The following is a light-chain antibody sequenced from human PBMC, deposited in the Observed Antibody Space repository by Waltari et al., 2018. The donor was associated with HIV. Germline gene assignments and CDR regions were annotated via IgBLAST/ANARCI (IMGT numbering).Light chain of an antibody. CDR2: RSN. CDR3: AAWDDSLSGHVV. J-gene: IGLJ2*01. V-gene: IGLV1-47*01. CDR1: SSNIGSNY. Sequence: QSVLTQPPSASGTPGQRVTISCSGSSSNIGSNYVYWYQQLPGTAPKLLINRSNQRASGFPGRFSGSRSGTSSSLAISGLRSEDEADYYCAAWDDSLSGHVVFGGGTKLTVL.